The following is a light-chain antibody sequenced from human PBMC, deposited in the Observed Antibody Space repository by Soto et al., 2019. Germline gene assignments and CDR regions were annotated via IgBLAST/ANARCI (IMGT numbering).Light chain of an antibody. CDR1: RSDIGSNS. CDR2: NNN. V-gene: IGLV1-44*01. J-gene: IGLJ1*01. CDR3: AAWDDRLTGPV. Sequence: QSVLTQPPSASGTPGQTVIISCSGSRSDIGSNSVNWYQHPPGTAPKLLIYNNNQRPSGVPDRFSGSKSGTSASLAISGPQSEDEADYYCAAWDDRLTGPVFGTGTKVTVL.